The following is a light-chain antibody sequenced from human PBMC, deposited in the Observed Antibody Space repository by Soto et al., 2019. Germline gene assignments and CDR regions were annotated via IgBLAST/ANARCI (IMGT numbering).Light chain of an antibody. CDR2: AAS. Sequence: AIQVTQSPSSLSASVGDRFTITCRASEDIRNGLGWYQQKPGKAPKLLIYAASYLQGGAPSRFSGSGFGTEFTLTISSLQPEDFATYYCLQDHNYLWTFGQGTKVDIK. CDR1: EDIRNG. V-gene: IGKV1-6*01. CDR3: LQDHNYLWT. J-gene: IGKJ1*01.